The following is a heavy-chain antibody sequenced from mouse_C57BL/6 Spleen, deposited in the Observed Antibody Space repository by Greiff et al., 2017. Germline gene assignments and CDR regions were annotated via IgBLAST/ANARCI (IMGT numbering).Heavy chain of an antibody. CDR3: ARDSSGPYAMDY. Sequence: QVQLQQSGAELVKPGASVKISCKASGYAFSSYWMNWVKQRPGKGLEWIGQIYPGDGDTTYNGKFKGKAPLTADKSSSTAYMQLSSLTSEDAAVYFCARDSSGPYAMDYWGQGTSVTVSS. CDR2: IYPGDGDT. V-gene: IGHV1-80*01. J-gene: IGHJ4*01. D-gene: IGHD3-2*02. CDR1: GYAFSSYW.